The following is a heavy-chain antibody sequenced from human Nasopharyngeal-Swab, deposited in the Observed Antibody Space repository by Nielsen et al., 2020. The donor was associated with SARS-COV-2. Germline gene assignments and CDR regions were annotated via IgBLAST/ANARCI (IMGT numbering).Heavy chain of an antibody. CDR2: LNVGNGNT. Sequence: ASVKVSCKASGYTFTKYALHWVRQAPGQRLEWMGWLNVGNGNTQYSQKFQGRVTITRDTSARTAYMELSSLRSEDTAVYYCARGYYYGSGSFTGFYGMDVWGQGTTVTVSS. CDR1: GYTFTKYA. J-gene: IGHJ6*02. D-gene: IGHD3-10*01. V-gene: IGHV1-3*01. CDR3: ARGYYYGSGSFTGFYGMDV.